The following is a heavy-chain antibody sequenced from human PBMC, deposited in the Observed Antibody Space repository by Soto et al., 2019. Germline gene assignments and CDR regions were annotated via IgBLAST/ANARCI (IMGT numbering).Heavy chain of an antibody. CDR1: GGSISSGDYY. CDR2: IYYSGRT. V-gene: IGHV4-30-4*01. Sequence: QVQLQESGPGLVKPSQTLSLTCTVSGGSISSGDYYWSWIRQPPGKGLEWIGYIYYSGRTYYNPSLKSRITISLDTSKTQFSLKLTSVTAADTAVYYCARDLWARTDAFDIWGQGTMVTVSS. J-gene: IGHJ3*02. D-gene: IGHD7-27*01. CDR3: ARDLWARTDAFDI.